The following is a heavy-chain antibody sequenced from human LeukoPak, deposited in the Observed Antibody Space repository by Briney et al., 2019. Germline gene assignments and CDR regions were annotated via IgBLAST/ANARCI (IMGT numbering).Heavy chain of an antibody. CDR3: ARIAAKTVDY. D-gene: IGHD2-15*01. J-gene: IGHJ4*02. Sequence: SETLSLTCAVYGGSFSGYYWSWIRQPPGKGLEWIGEINHSGSTNYNPSLKSRVTISVDTSKNQFSLRLNSVTAADTAVYYCARIAAKTVDYWGQGILVTVSS. CDR2: INHSGST. V-gene: IGHV4-34*01. CDR1: GGSFSGYY.